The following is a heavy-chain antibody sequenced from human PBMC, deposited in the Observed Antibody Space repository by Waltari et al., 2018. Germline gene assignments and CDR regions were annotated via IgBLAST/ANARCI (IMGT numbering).Heavy chain of an antibody. CDR2: IIPIFGTA. CDR3: ARDGGYCSGGSCYYYYYYGMDV. J-gene: IGHJ6*02. V-gene: IGHV1-69*01. Sequence: QVQLVQSGAEVKKPGSSVKVSCKASGGTFSSYAISWVRQAPGQGLEWMGGIIPIFGTANYAQKFQGRVTITADESTSTAYMELSSLRSEDTAVYYCARDGGYCSGGSCYYYYYYGMDVWGQGTTVTVSS. D-gene: IGHD2-15*01. CDR1: GGTFSSYA.